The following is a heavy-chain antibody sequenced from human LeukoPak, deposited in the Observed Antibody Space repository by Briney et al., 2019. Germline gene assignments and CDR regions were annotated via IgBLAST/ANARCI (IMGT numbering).Heavy chain of an antibody. CDR2: IIPIFGTA. J-gene: IGHJ6*02. Sequence: SVKVSCKASGYTFTSYYMHWVRQAPGQGLEWMGGIIPIFGTANYAQKFQGRVTITADESTSTAYMELSSLRSEDTAVYYCARVGSLRTGYYYYGMDVWGQGTTVTVSS. V-gene: IGHV1-69*13. CDR3: ARVGSLRTGYYYYGMDV. CDR1: GYTFTSYY. D-gene: IGHD4-17*01.